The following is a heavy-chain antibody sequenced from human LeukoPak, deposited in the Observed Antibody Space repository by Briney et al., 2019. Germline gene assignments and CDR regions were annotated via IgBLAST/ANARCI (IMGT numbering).Heavy chain of an antibody. Sequence: GASVKVSCKASGYTFTRDYIHWERQVFGQALEWMGIIIPSGGSATYPQKFQGRVTMNREMSTSTVYMELSSLKSEDTAVYYCARGTIEGFDPWGQGTLVTVSS. CDR1: GYTFTRDY. D-gene: IGHD1-7*01. CDR2: IIPSGGSA. CDR3: ARGTIEGFDP. J-gene: IGHJ5*02. V-gene: IGHV1-46*01.